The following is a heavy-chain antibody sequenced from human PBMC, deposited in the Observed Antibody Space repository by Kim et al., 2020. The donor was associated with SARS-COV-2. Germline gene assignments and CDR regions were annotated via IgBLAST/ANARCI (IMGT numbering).Heavy chain of an antibody. V-gene: IGHV3-74*01. D-gene: IGHD6-6*01. CDR3: TRDVPHSAFDI. J-gene: IGHJ3*02. Sequence: TYADSVKGRLTISRDNAKDALDLQMNSRRAEDTAVYYCTRDVPHSAFDILGQGTKVTVSS.